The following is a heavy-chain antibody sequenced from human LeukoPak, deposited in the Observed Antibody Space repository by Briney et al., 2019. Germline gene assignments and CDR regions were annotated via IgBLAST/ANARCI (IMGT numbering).Heavy chain of an antibody. Sequence: GGSLRPSCAASGFTFSTYWMHWVRQAPGKGLEWVSYISSSGSTIYYADSVKGRFTISRDNAKNSLYLQMNSLRAEDTAVYYCAELGITMIGGVWGKGTTVTISS. CDR3: AELGITMIGGV. J-gene: IGHJ6*04. CDR2: ISSSGSTI. V-gene: IGHV3-48*04. D-gene: IGHD3-10*02. CDR1: GFTFSTYW.